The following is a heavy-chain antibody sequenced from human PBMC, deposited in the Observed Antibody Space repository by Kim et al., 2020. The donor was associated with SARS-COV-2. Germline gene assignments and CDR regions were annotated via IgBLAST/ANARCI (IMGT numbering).Heavy chain of an antibody. J-gene: IGHJ5*02. CDR3: ARVYYDYVWGSYRPNWGWFDP. CDR1: GYTFTSYG. Sequence: ASVKVSCKASGYTFTSYGISWVRQAPGQGLEWMGWISAYNGNTNYAQKLQGRVTMTTDTSTSTAYMELRSLRSDDTAVYYCARVYYDYVWGSYRPNWGWFDPWGQGTLVTVSS. V-gene: IGHV1-18*04. D-gene: IGHD3-16*02. CDR2: ISAYNGNT.